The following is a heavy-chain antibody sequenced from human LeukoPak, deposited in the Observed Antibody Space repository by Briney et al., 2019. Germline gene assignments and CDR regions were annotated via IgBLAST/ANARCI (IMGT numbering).Heavy chain of an antibody. J-gene: IGHJ6*03. D-gene: IGHD2-2*01. V-gene: IGHV4-34*01. CDR1: GGSFSGYY. CDR3: ARAPSLYCSSTSCYFSQYYMDV. CDR2: INHSGST. Sequence: PSETLSLTCAVYGGSFSGYYWSWIRQPPGKGLEWIGEINHSGSTNYNPSLKSRVTISVDTSKNQFSLKLSSVTAADTAVYYCARAPSLYCSSTSCYFSQYYMDVWGQGTTVTVSS.